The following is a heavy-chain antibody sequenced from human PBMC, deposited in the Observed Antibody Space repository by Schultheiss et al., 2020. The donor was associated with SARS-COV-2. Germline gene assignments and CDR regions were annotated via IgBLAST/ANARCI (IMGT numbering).Heavy chain of an antibody. D-gene: IGHD2-15*01. V-gene: IGHV3-30*04. J-gene: IGHJ4*02. CDR3: ARDGRIVVVPSR. Sequence: GGSLRLSCAASGFTFSSYAMHWVRQAPGKGLEWVAVISYDGSNKYYADSVKGRFTISRDNSKNTLYLQMNSLRAEDTAVYYCARDGRIVVVPSRWGQGTLVTVSS. CDR1: GFTFSSYA. CDR2: ISYDGSNK.